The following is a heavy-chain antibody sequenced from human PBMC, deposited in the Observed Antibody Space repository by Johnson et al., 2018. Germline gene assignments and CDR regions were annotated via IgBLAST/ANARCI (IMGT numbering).Heavy chain of an antibody. V-gene: IGHV3-23*04. CDR2: ISGSGGST. CDR1: GFTFSSYA. D-gene: IGHD6-19*01. Sequence: EVQLVESGGDLAQPGGSLRLSCAASGFTFSSYAMSWVRQAPGKGLEWVSAISGSGGSTYYADSVTGRFTISRDNSKNTLYLQMNSLRAEDTAVYYCARVTAVAGYYFYYYYMDVWGKGTTVTVSS. J-gene: IGHJ6*03. CDR3: ARVTAVAGYYFYYYYMDV.